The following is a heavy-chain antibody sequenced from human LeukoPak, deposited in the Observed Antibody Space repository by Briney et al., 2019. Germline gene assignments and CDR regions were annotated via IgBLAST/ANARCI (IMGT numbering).Heavy chain of an antibody. CDR1: GYTFTSYD. D-gene: IGHD3-3*01. CDR2: MNPNSGNT. Sequence: GASVKVSCKASGYTFTSYDINWVRQATGQGLEWMGWMNPNSGNTGYAQKFQGRVTMTRNTSISTAYMELSSLRSEDTAVYYCARGRRFLEWFSPRYYYYMDVWGKGTTVTVSS. J-gene: IGHJ6*03. CDR3: ARGRRFLEWFSPRYYYYMDV. V-gene: IGHV1-8*01.